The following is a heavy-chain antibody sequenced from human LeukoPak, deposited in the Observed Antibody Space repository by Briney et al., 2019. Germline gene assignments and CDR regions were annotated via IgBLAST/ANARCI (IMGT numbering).Heavy chain of an antibody. J-gene: IGHJ4*02. Sequence: GGSLRLSCAASGFTFSSYCMSWVRQAPGKGLEWVSSIRSGRSYIYYADSVKGRFTISRDNAKNSLYLQMNSLRAEDTAVYYCARGAVVPYCSRTSCRTYYFDYWGQGTLVTVSS. V-gene: IGHV3-21*01. CDR3: ARGAVVPYCSRTSCRTYYFDY. CDR2: IRSGRSYI. CDR1: GFTFSSYC. D-gene: IGHD2-2*01.